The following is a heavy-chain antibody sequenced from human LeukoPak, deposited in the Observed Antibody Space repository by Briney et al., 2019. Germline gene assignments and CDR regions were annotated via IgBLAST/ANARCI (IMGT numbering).Heavy chain of an antibody. V-gene: IGHV3-7*01. J-gene: IGHJ4*02. D-gene: IGHD4-17*01. CDR1: GFTFSGCW. CDR3: ARVTTVTTDDY. CDR2: IKQDGSEK. Sequence: PGGSLRLSCAASGFTFSGCWMSWVRQAPGKGLEWVANIKQDGSEKYYVDSVKGRFTISRDNAKNSLYLQMNSLRAEDTAVYYCARVTTVTTDDYWGQGTLVTVSS.